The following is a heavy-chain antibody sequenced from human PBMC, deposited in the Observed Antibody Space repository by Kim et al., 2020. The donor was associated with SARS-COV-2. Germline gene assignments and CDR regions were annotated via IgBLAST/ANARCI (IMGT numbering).Heavy chain of an antibody. Sequence: GGSLRLSCAASGFTFSSYSMNWVPQAPGKGLEWVSSISSSSSYIYYADSVKGRFTISRDNAKNSLYLQMNSLRAEDTAVYYCARDFPPSPNIVPLYYYYYGMDVWGQGTTVTVSS. V-gene: IGHV3-21*01. J-gene: IGHJ6*02. CDR1: GFTFSSYS. CDR3: ARDFPPSPNIVPLYYYYYGMDV. CDR2: ISSSSSYI. D-gene: IGHD2-2*01.